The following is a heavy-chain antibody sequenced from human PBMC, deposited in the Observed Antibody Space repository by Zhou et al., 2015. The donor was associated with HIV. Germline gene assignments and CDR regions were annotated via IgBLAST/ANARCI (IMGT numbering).Heavy chain of an antibody. J-gene: IGHJ4*02. CDR3: AKDMGRFSADY. D-gene: IGHD3-3*01. V-gene: IGHV1-46*01. CDR2: IDPSGTST. Sequence: QVQLVQPGAEVKKPGASVKISCKASGYSFTNYHMHWVRQAPGQGLEWMGIIDPSGTSTRYAQKFQGRVTVTRDTSTSTDYMELRSLRSEDTAVYYCAKDMGRFSADYWGQGTLVIVSS. CDR1: GYSFTNYH.